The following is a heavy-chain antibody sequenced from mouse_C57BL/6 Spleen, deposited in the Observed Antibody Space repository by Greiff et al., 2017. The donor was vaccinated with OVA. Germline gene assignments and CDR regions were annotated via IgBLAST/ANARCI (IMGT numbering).Heavy chain of an antibody. CDR1: GFTFSSYA. CDR3: TRPSYGSSFFDY. J-gene: IGHJ2*01. V-gene: IGHV5-9-1*02. Sequence: EVKLMESGEGLVKPGGSLKLSCAASGFTFSSYAMSWVRQTPEKRLEWVAYISSGGDYIYYADTVKGRFTISRDNARNTLYLQMSSLKSEDTAMYYCTRPSYGSSFFDYWGQGTTLTVSS. D-gene: IGHD1-1*01. CDR2: ISSGGDYI.